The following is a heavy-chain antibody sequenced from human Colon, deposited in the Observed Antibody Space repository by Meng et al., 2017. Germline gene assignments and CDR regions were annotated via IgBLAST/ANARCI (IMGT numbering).Heavy chain of an antibody. V-gene: IGHV3-74*01. D-gene: IGHD6-13*01. Sequence: VQRVWLVGCLFEPGGSLRPSCAASGFTFSEYWMHWVRQAPGKGLVWVSRINSDGTTINYADSVKGRFTISRDNAKNTLYLQMNSLRGEDTAVYYCARDRSIAATGIDHWGQGTLVTVSS. J-gene: IGHJ4*02. CDR3: ARDRSIAATGIDH. CDR2: INSDGTTI. CDR1: GFTFSEYW.